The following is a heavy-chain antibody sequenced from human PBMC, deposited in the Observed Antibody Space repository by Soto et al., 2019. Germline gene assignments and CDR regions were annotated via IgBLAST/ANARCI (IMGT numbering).Heavy chain of an antibody. D-gene: IGHD3-10*01. V-gene: IGHV4-31*03. CDR2: IYYSGST. CDR3: ARFYYGSGLNWFDP. CDR1: GGSISSGGYY. Sequence: SETLSLTCTVSGGSISSGGYYWSWIRQHPGKGLEWIGYIYYSGSTYYNPSLKSRVTISVDTSKNQFSLKLSSVTAADTAVYYCARFYYGSGLNWFDPWGQGTLVTAPQ. J-gene: IGHJ5*02.